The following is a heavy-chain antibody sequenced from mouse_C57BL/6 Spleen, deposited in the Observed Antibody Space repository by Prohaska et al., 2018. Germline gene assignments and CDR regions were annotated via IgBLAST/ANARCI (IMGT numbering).Heavy chain of an antibody. Sequence: HGKSLEWIGDINPNNGGTSYNQKFKGKATLTVDKSSSTAYMELRSLTSEDSAVYYCARDGYFDYWGQGNTLTVSS. CDR3: ARDGYFDY. CDR2: INPNNGGT. V-gene: IGHV1-26*01. J-gene: IGHJ2*01.